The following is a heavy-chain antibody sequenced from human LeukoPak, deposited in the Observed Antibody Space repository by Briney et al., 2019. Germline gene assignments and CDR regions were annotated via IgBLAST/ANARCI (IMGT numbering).Heavy chain of an antibody. CDR2: INHSGST. J-gene: IGHJ4*02. V-gene: IGHV4-34*01. CDR1: GGSFSGYY. Sequence: SETLSLTCAVYGGSFSGYYWSWIRQPPGKGLEWIGEINHSGSTNYNPSLKGRVTISVDTSKNQFSLKLSSVTAADTAVYYCAATQHIVVVTASPLPFDYWGQGTLVTVSS. D-gene: IGHD2-21*02. CDR3: AATQHIVVVTASPLPFDY.